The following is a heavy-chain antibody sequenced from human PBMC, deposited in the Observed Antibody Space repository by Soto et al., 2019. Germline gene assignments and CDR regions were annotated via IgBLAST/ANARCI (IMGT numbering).Heavy chain of an antibody. CDR1: GFTFSSYG. CDR2: ISYDGSNK. CDR3: AKDIVVVVAPHDAFDI. D-gene: IGHD2-15*01. Sequence: GGSLRLSCAASGFTFSSYGMHWVRQAPGKGLEWVAVISYDGSNKYYADSVKGRFTISRDNSKNTLYLQMNSLRAEDTAVYYCAKDIVVVVAPHDAFDIWGQGTMVTVSS. J-gene: IGHJ3*02. V-gene: IGHV3-30*18.